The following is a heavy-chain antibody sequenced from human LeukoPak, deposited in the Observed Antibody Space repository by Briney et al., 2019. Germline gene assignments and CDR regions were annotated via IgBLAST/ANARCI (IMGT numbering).Heavy chain of an antibody. J-gene: IGHJ4*02. CDR3: ARVGQQLVPVFDY. V-gene: IGHV1-2*02. D-gene: IGHD6-13*01. CDR2: INPNSGGT. CDR1: GYTFTGYY. Sequence: EASVKVSCKASGYTFTGYYMHWVRQAPGQGLEWMGWINPNSGGTNYAQKFQGRVTMTRDTSISTAYMELSRLRPDDTAVYYCARVGQQLVPVFDYWGQGTLVTVSS.